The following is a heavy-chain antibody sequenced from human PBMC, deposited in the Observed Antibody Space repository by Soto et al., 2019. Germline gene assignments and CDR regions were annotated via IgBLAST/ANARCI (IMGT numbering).Heavy chain of an antibody. Sequence: QVQLQESGPGLVKPSETLSLTCTVSGGSISSYYWSWIRQPPGKGLEWIGYIYYSGSTNYNPSLKSRVTISVDTSKNQFSLKLSSVTAADTAVYYCARGSDYYDSSGYYYVGWYFDLWGRGTLVTVSS. V-gene: IGHV4-59*01. D-gene: IGHD3-22*01. CDR2: IYYSGST. J-gene: IGHJ2*01. CDR3: ARGSDYYDSSGYYYVGWYFDL. CDR1: GGSISSYY.